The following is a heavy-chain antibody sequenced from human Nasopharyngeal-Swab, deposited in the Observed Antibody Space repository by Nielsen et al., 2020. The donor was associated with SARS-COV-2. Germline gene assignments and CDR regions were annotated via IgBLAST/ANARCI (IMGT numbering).Heavy chain of an antibody. CDR1: GASFSGYY. Sequence: GSLRLSCGLNGASFSGYYWGWVRQPPGQGLEWIGDITRSGNTNYNPALKSRVTISMATSKDEFSLKLTSVTAADTAIHFCARVNNGGGIVPASYSFFMDVWGKGTSVAVSS. J-gene: IGHJ6*03. CDR2: ITRSGNT. D-gene: IGHD2-2*01. CDR3: ARVNNGGGIVPASYSFFMDV. V-gene: IGHV4-34*01.